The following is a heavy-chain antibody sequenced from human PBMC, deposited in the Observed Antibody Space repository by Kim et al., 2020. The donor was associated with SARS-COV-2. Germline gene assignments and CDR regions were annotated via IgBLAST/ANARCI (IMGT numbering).Heavy chain of an antibody. V-gene: IGHV3-9*01. CDR1: GFTFDDYA. D-gene: IGHD6-19*01. CDR2: ISWNSGSI. J-gene: IGHJ3*02. CDR3: AKEAVLYDAFEI. Sequence: GGSLRLSCAASGFTFDDYAMHWVRQAPGKGLEWVSVISWNSGSIGYADSVKGRFTISRDNAKNSLYLQMNSLRAEDTALYYCAKEAVLYDAFEIWGQGKMVTVSS.